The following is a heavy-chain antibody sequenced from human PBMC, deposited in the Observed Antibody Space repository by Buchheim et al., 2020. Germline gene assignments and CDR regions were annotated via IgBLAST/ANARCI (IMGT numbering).Heavy chain of an antibody. Sequence: EVQLVESGGGLVQPGGSLRLSCAASGFTFSNYAMSWVRQAPGKGLGWVSAISDSGSNTYYADSVKGRFTISRDKSMNTLYLQMNSLRAEDTAIYYCAKDHNYGGDSDYIDYWGQG. V-gene: IGHV3-23*04. CDR3: AKDHNYGGDSDYIDY. CDR1: GFTFSNYA. D-gene: IGHD4-23*01. J-gene: IGHJ4*02. CDR2: ISDSGSNT.